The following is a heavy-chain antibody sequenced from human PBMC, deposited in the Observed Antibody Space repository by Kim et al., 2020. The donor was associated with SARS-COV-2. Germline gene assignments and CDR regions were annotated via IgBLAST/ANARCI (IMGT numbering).Heavy chain of an antibody. J-gene: IGHJ6*02. CDR2: IYYSGST. D-gene: IGHD3-22*01. Sequence: SETLSLTCTVSGGSISGYYWSWIRQPPGKGLEWIGYIYYSGSTNYNPSLKSRVTISVDTSKNQFSLKLSSVTAADTAVYYCARAKNYYDSSGSNYYGMDVWGQGTTVTVSS. CDR1: GGSISGYY. CDR3: ARAKNYYDSSGSNYYGMDV. V-gene: IGHV4-59*01.